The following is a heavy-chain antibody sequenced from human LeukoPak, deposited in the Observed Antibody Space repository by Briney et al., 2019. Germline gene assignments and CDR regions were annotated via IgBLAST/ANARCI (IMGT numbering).Heavy chain of an antibody. CDR2: IYYSGST. J-gene: IGHJ5*02. Sequence: PSETLSLTCTVSGGSISSYYWSWIRQPPGKGLEWIGYIYYSGSTNYNPSLKSRVTISVDTSKNQFSLKLSSVTAADTAVYYRARAEYYDSSGYPVAWFDPWGQGTLVTVSS. D-gene: IGHD3-22*01. CDR3: ARAEYYDSSGYPVAWFDP. V-gene: IGHV4-59*01. CDR1: GGSISSYY.